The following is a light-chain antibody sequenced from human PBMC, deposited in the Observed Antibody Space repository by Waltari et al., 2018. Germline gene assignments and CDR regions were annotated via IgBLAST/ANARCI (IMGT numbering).Light chain of an antibody. Sequence: EIVLTQSPATLSLSPGERATLSCRASQSVSSYLAWYQQKHGEAPRLLIYDASNRATGIPAKFSGSRSGTDFTLTISSLEPEDFAVDYWQQRSNWPLLTCGGGTKVEIK. CDR3: QQRSNWPLLT. V-gene: IGKV3-11*01. CDR2: DAS. CDR1: QSVSSY. J-gene: IGKJ4*01.